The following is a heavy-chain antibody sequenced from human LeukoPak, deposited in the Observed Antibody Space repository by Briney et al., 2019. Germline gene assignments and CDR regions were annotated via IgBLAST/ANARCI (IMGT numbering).Heavy chain of an antibody. CDR1: GYTFTSYD. V-gene: IGHV1-8*01. CDR3: ARGLAYGGNSYFDY. Sequence: ASVKVSCKASGYTFTSYDINWVRQATGQGLEWMGWMNPNSGNTGYAQKFQGRVTMTRNTSISTAHMELSSLRSEDTAVYYCARGLAYGGNSYFDYWGQGTLVTVSS. CDR2: MNPNSGNT. D-gene: IGHD4-23*01. J-gene: IGHJ4*02.